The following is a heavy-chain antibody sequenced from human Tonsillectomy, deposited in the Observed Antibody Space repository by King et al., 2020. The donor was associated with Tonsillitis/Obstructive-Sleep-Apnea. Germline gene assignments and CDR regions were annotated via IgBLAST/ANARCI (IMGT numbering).Heavy chain of an antibody. CDR3: AREGLYDYSP. J-gene: IGHJ5*02. CDR2: ISSSGSTI. Sequence: VQLVESGGGSVQPGGSLRLSCAASGFTFSSYEFNWARQAPGKGLEWLSYISSSGSTIYYADSVKGRFTISRDNAKNSLWLQMNSLRAEDTAVYYCAREGLYDYSPWGQGTLVTVSS. V-gene: IGHV3-48*03. D-gene: IGHD3-16*01. CDR1: GFTFSSYE.